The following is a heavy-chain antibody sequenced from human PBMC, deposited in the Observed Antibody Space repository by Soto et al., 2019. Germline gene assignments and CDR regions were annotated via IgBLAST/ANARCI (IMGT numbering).Heavy chain of an antibody. Sequence: GGSLRLSCAASGFTFSSYSMNWVRQAPWKGLEWVSSISSSSSYIYYADSVKGRFTISRDNAKNSLYLQMNSLRAEDTAVYYCAIFRTSMVRGVIPIDYWGQGTLVTVSS. D-gene: IGHD3-10*01. J-gene: IGHJ4*02. CDR2: ISSSSSYI. V-gene: IGHV3-21*01. CDR3: AIFRTSMVRGVIPIDY. CDR1: GFTFSSYS.